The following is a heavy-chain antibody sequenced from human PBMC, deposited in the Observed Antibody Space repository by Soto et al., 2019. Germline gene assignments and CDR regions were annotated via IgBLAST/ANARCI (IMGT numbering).Heavy chain of an antibody. CDR3: AKDLFPDIVVVPGAITDWYFDL. Sequence: PGGSLRLSCAASGFTFSSHAMSWVRQAPGKGLEWVSGISGSGDRTYSADSVKGRFTISRDNSKNTLYLQMNSLRAEDTAVYFCAKDLFPDIVVVPGAITDWYFDLWGRGTLVTVSS. D-gene: IGHD2-2*01. V-gene: IGHV3-23*01. CDR1: GFTFSSHA. CDR2: ISGSGDRT. J-gene: IGHJ2*01.